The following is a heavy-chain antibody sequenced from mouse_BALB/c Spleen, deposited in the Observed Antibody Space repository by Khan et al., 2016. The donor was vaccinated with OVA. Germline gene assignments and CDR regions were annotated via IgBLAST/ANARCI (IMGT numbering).Heavy chain of an antibody. CDR2: INPSTGYT. D-gene: IGHD1-1*02. J-gene: IGHJ3*01. V-gene: IGHV1-7*01. CDR1: GYTLTTYW. Sequence: QVQLKQSGAELAKPGASVKLSCTASGYTLTTYWIYWIKQRPGKGLEWIGYINPSTGYTEYKQKFKDKATLTTDESSSAAYLQLRSLTSEDSANYDYTTRELYGLFAFWGQGTLVTVSA. CDR3: TTRELYGLFAF.